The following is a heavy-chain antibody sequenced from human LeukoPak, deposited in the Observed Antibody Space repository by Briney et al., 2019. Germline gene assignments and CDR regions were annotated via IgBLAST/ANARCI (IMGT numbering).Heavy chain of an antibody. D-gene: IGHD3-10*01. Sequence: SETLSLTCTVSGGSITNLDYYWTWIRQPAGKRLEWIGRIYTSGGTNYNPSLKSRVTMSVDRSKNKISLHLASLTAADTALYYCAGRGSSSGTFDIWGPGTFVTVSS. J-gene: IGHJ3*02. CDR3: AGRGSSSGTFDI. CDR1: GGSITNLDYY. V-gene: IGHV4-61*02. CDR2: IYTSGGT.